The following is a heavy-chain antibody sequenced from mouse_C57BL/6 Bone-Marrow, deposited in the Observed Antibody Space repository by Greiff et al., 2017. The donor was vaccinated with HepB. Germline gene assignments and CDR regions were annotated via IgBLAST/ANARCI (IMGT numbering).Heavy chain of an antibody. V-gene: IGHV5-6*02. J-gene: IGHJ2*01. Sequence: DVMLVESGGDFVKPGGSLSLSCAASGFSFSSCDLSWGRRTPDKRLEVVATISSGGSYNYYPDSVKGRFTISRANAQNTLYLQMSSVQSEDTAMYSCARPLPAPYYFDYWGPGTTLTVSS. CDR2: ISSGGSYN. CDR3: ARPLPAPYYFDY. D-gene: IGHD2-10*01. CDR1: GFSFSSCD.